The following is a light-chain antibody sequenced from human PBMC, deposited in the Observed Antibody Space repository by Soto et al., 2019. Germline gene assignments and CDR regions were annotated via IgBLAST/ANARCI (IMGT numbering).Light chain of an antibody. CDR1: ESISGW. CDR3: QQYNNYPRT. V-gene: IGKV1-5*01. CDR2: DAS. J-gene: IGKJ1*01. Sequence: DIEMTQSPSTLSASIGDGVTITCRASESISGWLAWYQQQPGKAPKLLIYDASNLESGVPSRFSGSGSGTEFTLAISSLQPDDFATYYCQQYNNYPRTLGHGTKVDIK.